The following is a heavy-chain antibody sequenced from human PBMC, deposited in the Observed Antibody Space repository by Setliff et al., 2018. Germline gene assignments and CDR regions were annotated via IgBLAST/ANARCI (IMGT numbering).Heavy chain of an antibody. CDR1: GFTFSTYR. CDR2: IWDDGGNK. Sequence: PGGSLRLSCAASGFTFSTYRMHWVRQAPGKGLEWVAVIWDDGGNKYHADSVKGRFTISRGNSKNTLYLQMNSLRPEDTAVYYCARWTTAFDYWGQGILVTVSS. J-gene: IGHJ4*02. D-gene: IGHD4-17*01. CDR3: ARWTTAFDY. V-gene: IGHV3-33*08.